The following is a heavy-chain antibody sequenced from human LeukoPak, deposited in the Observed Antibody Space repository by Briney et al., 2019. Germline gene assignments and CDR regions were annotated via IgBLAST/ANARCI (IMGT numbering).Heavy chain of an antibody. CDR1: GFTFSSYE. D-gene: IGHD6-19*01. CDR2: ISYDGSNK. V-gene: IGHV3-30*18. J-gene: IGHJ4*02. CDR3: AKGRGEQWLVTSSDY. Sequence: GGSLRLSCAASGFTFSSYEMNWVRQAPGKGLEWVAVISYDGSNKYYVDSVKGRFTISRDNSKNTLYLQMNSLRPEDTAVYYCAKGRGEQWLVTSSDYWGQGTLVTVSS.